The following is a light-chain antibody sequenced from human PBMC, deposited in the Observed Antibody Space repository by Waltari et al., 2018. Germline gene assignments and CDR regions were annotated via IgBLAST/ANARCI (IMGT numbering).Light chain of an antibody. Sequence: EVVLTQFPDTLSLSPGEGATLSCRASQSISSSYLAWYQQRPGQAPRLLLYGAAKRATGIPVRFSGSWFRTDFTLTISRLEPEDFAVYYCQQYGNSVWTFCQVTKVEVK. V-gene: IGKV3-20*01. CDR2: GAA. CDR1: QSISSSY. J-gene: IGKJ1*01. CDR3: QQYGNSVWT.